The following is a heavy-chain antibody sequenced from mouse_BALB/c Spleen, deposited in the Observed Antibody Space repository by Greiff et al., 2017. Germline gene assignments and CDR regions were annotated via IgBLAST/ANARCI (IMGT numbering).Heavy chain of an antibody. D-gene: IGHD2-1*01. J-gene: IGHJ4*01. CDR3: AKKNYPYAMDY. CDR2: IWRGGST. Sequence: VKLVESGPSLVQPSQSLSITCTVSGFSLTSYGVHWVRQSPGKGLEWLGVIWRGGSTDYNAAFMSRLSITKDNSKSQVFFKMNSLQADDTAIYYCAKKNYPYAMDYWGQGTSVTVSS. CDR1: GFSLTSYG. V-gene: IGHV2-5-1*01.